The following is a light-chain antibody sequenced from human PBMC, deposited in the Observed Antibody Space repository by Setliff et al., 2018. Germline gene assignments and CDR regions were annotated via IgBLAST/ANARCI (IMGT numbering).Light chain of an antibody. CDR2: EVS. Sequence: QSVLTQPASVSGSPGQSITISCTGTSSDVGSYDLVSWYQQHPGKAPKLMIYEVSKRPSGVSNRFSGSKSGNTASLTISGLQAEDAADYYCCSYAGSTTYVVFGGGTKVPS. CDR3: CSYAGSTTYVV. CDR1: SSDVGSYDL. J-gene: IGLJ2*01. V-gene: IGLV2-23*02.